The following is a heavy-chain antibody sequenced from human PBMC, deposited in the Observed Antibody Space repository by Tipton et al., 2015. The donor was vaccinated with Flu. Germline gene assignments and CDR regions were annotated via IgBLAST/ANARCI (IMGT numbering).Heavy chain of an antibody. CDR3: ARDQPHQRYSSGWSAIDY. CDR1: GYTFTSYG. Sequence: QVQLVQSGAEVKKPGASVKVSCKASGYTFTSYGISWVRQAPGQGLEWMGWISAYNGNTNYAQKLQGRVTMTTDTSTSAAYMELRSLRSDDTAVYYCARDQPHQRYSSGWSAIDYWGQGTLVTVSS. CDR2: ISAYNGNT. D-gene: IGHD6-19*01. V-gene: IGHV1-18*01. J-gene: IGHJ4*02.